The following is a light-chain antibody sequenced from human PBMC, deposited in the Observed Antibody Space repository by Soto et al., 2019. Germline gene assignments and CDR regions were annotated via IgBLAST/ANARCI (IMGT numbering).Light chain of an antibody. Sequence: EIVLTQSPGTLSLSPGGRATLSCRASQSDSSSYLAWYQQKPGQAPRLLIYGASSRATGIPDRFSGSGSGTDFTLTISRLEPEDFAVYYCQQYGSSLLTFGGGTKVDIK. CDR2: GAS. V-gene: IGKV3-20*01. CDR1: QSDSSSY. J-gene: IGKJ4*01. CDR3: QQYGSSLLT.